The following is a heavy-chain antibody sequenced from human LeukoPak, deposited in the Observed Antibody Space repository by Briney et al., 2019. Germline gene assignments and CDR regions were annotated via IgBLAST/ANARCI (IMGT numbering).Heavy chain of an antibody. CDR2: ISVGGDT. CDR3: AKDRAPITVFGVAPTASFDY. V-gene: IGHV3-23*01. D-gene: IGHD3-3*01. CDR1: RFAFSNYA. J-gene: IGHJ4*02. Sequence: PGGSLRLSCAASRFAFSNYAMSWVRQAPGKGLEWVSAISVGGDTYYADSVRGRFTISRDSSKSTLYLQMNSLRAEDTAIYYCAKDRAPITVFGVAPTASFDYWGQGTLVTVSS.